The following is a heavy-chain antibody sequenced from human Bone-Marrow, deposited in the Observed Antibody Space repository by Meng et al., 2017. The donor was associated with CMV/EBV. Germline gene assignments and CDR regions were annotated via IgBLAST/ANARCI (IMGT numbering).Heavy chain of an antibody. CDR2: IYTSGST. J-gene: IGHJ6*02. D-gene: IGHD2-2*01. CDR3: ARSVLGRCSSTSCHPTSYYYYGMDV. CDR1: GGSISSYY. V-gene: IGHV4-4*07. Sequence: SDTLSLTCTVSGGSISSYYWSWIRQPAGKGLEWIGRIYTSGSTNYNPSLKSRVTISVDTSKNQFSLKLSSVTAADTAVYYCARSVLGRCSSTSCHPTSYYYYGMDVWGQGTTVTVSS.